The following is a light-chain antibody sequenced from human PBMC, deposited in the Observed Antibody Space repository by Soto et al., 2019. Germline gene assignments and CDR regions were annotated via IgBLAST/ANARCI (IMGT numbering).Light chain of an antibody. V-gene: IGKV4-1*01. J-gene: IGKJ1*01. Sequence: DIVMTQSPDSLAVSLGERATINCKSSQSVLYSSNNKNYFAWYQQKPGQPPKLLIYWASTRESGVPDRFSGSGSGTDFTLTISSLQAEDVAVYYCQQYYSTPPSFGQGTKV. CDR3: QQYYSTPPS. CDR2: WAS. CDR1: QSVLYSSNNKNY.